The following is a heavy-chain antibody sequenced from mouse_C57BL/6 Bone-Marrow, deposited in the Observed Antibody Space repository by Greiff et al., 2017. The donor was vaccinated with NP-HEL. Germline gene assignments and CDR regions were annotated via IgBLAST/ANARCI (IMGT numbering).Heavy chain of an antibody. Sequence: VNVVESGAELARPGASVKMSCKASGYTFTSYTMHWVKQRPGQGLEWIGYINPSSGYTKYNQKFKDKATLTADKSSSTAYMQLSSLTSEDSAVYYCAVLAWFAYWGQGTLVTVSA. CDR1: GYTFTSYT. CDR3: AVLAWFAY. V-gene: IGHV1-4*01. J-gene: IGHJ3*01. CDR2: INPSSGYT.